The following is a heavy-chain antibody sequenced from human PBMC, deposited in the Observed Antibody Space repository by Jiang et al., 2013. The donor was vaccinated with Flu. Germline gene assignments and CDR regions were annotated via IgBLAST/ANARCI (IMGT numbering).Heavy chain of an antibody. CDR3: ARDRVYGDYVYYYYGMDV. CDR1: GGSISSGGYY. CDR2: SITVGST. V-gene: IGHV4-31*03. J-gene: IGHJ6*02. D-gene: IGHD4-17*01. Sequence: TVSGGSISSGGYYWSWIRQXPGRAWSGLGTSITVGSTYYNPSLKSRVTISVDTSKNQFSLKLSSVTAADTAVYYCARDRVYGDYVYYYYGMDVWGQGTTVTVSS.